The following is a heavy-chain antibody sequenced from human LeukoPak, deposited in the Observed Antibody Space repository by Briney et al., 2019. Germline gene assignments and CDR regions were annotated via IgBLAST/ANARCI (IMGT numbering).Heavy chain of an antibody. CDR2: IRYDGSNK. D-gene: IGHD3-22*01. Sequence: GGSLRLSCAASGSTFSSYSMNWVRQAPGKGLEWVAFIRYDGSNKYYADSVKGRFTISRDNSKNTLYLQMNSLRAEDTAVYYCAKEGRAYYYDSSGYYLPHFDYWGQGTLVTVSS. J-gene: IGHJ4*02. V-gene: IGHV3-30*02. CDR3: AKEGRAYYYDSSGYYLPHFDY. CDR1: GSTFSSYS.